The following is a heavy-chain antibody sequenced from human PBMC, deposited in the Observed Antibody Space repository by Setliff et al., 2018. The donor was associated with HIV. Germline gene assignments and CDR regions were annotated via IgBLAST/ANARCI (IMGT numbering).Heavy chain of an antibody. J-gene: IGHJ4*02. CDR3: ARHRDGGTYPLDY. CDR2: IYYSGNT. Sequence: PSETLSLTCTVSGGSITGYYWSWIRQHPGKGLEWIGWIYYSGNTRYNPSLKRRVTISLDTSKTRLSLQLTSVTAADTAVYYCARHRDGGTYPLDYWGQGTLVTVSS. CDR1: GGSITGYY. D-gene: IGHD1-26*01. V-gene: IGHV4-59*08.